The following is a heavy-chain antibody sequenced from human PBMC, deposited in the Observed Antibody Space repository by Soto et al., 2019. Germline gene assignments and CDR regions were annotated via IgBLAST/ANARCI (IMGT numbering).Heavy chain of an antibody. D-gene: IGHD2-15*01. CDR2: INPSGGST. Sequence: QVQLVQSGAEVKKPGASVKVSCKASGYTFTSYYMHWVRQAPGQGLEWMGIINPSGGSTSYAQKFQGRVTVTRDTSTSTVYMELSSLRSEDTAVYYCASNPRGSPDYMDVWGKGTTVTVSS. CDR3: ASNPRGSPDYMDV. V-gene: IGHV1-46*03. CDR1: GYTFTSYY. J-gene: IGHJ6*03.